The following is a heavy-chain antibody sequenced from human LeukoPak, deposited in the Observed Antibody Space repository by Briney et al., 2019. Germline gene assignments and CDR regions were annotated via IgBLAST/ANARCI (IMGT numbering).Heavy chain of an antibody. D-gene: IGHD3-9*01. Sequence: SETLSLTCTVSGGSISSSSYYWGWIRQPPGKGLEWIGSIYYSGSTYYNPSLKSRVTISVDTSKNQFSLKLSSVTAADTAVYYCARARSGVILTGSWGQGTLVTVSS. J-gene: IGHJ4*02. CDR1: GGSISSSSYY. CDR2: IYYSGST. CDR3: ARARSGVILTGS. V-gene: IGHV4-39*07.